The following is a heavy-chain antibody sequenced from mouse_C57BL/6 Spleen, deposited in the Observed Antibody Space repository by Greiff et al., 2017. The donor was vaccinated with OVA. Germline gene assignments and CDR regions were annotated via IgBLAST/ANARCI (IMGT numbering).Heavy chain of an antibody. V-gene: IGHV1-4*01. D-gene: IGHD2-4*01. CDR1: GYTFTSYT. J-gene: IGHJ4*01. Sequence: VKLQESGAELARPGASVKMSCKASGYTFTSYTMHWVKQRPGQGLEWIGYINPSSGYTKYNQKFKDKATLTADKSSSTAYMQLSSLTSEDSAVYYCAKGYDYDDAMDYWGQGTSVTVSS. CDR3: AKGYDYDDAMDY. CDR2: INPSSGYT.